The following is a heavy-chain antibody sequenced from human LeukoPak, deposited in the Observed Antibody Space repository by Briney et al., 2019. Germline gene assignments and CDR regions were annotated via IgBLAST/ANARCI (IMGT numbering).Heavy chain of an antibody. J-gene: IGHJ4*02. D-gene: IGHD6-19*01. V-gene: IGHV3-48*03. CDR1: GFTFSSYE. CDR2: ISTTGSSI. Sequence: PGGSLRLSCAASGFTFSSYEMNWVRQAPGKGLEWVSYISTTGSSIYYADSVKGRFTIYRDNVKNLLYLQMNSLRAEDTAVYYCARVQRGIAVALDYWGQGTLATVSS. CDR3: ARVQRGIAVALDY.